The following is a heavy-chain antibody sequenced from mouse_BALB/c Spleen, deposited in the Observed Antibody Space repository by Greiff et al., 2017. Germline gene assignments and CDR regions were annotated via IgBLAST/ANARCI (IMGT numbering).Heavy chain of an antibody. J-gene: IGHJ3*01. CDR2: ISSGGSYT. CDR3: ARRGDRAY. D-gene: IGHD3-3*01. Sequence: EVKVVESGGDLVKPGGSLKLSCAASGFTFSSYGMSWVRQTPDKRLEWVATISSGGSYTYYPDSVKGRFTISRDNAKNTLYLQMSSLKSEDTAMYYCARRGDRAYWGQGTLVTVSA. V-gene: IGHV5-6*02. CDR1: GFTFSSYG.